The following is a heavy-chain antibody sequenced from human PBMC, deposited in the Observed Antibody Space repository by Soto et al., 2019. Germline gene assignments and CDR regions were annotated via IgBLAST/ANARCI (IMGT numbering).Heavy chain of an antibody. V-gene: IGHV1-18*04. Sequence: AGSVNVYFKASGYPFTTFGMSLVRQAPGQGLEWLGWIGTHNGNTNYAENLQGRITLTTDTSTGTAYMELRSLKFDDTAVYFCARDSVSGSDFWSAYVGGYFDIWGQGTLVTVSS. CDR2: IGTHNGNT. D-gene: IGHD3-3*01. CDR1: GYPFTTFG. CDR3: ARDSVSGSDFWSAYVGGYFDI. J-gene: IGHJ4*02.